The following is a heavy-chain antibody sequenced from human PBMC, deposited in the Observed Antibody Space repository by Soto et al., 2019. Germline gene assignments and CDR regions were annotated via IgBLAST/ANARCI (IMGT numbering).Heavy chain of an antibody. V-gene: IGHV5-51*01. CDR1: GCSFTSYW. J-gene: IGHJ6*02. D-gene: IGHD2-2*01. CDR3: ARVGGYCSSTSCPYYYYGMDV. Sequence: XESLKISCKGSGCSFTSYWIGWVRQMPGKGLEWMGIIYPGDSDTRYSPSFQGQVTISADKSISTAYLQWSSLKASDTAMYYCARVGGYCSSTSCPYYYYGMDVWGQGTTVTVSS. CDR2: IYPGDSDT.